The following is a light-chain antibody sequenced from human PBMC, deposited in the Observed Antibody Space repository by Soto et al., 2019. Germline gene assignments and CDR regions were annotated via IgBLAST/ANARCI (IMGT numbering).Light chain of an antibody. V-gene: IGKV3-20*01. Sequence: PGDRATLSCRASQSLDRNSLSWYQQKPGQPPRLLIHGASRTAAGIPDRFSGSGSGTDFALTITRLEAADFAVYYCQQYGRSPWTFGQGTQVDIK. CDR1: QSLDRNS. CDR3: QQYGRSPWT. J-gene: IGKJ1*01. CDR2: GAS.